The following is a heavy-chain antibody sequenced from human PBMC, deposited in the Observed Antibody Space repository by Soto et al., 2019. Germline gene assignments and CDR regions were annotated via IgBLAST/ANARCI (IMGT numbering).Heavy chain of an antibody. CDR2: MNPNSGKT. D-gene: IGHD4-17*01. Sequence: QVQLVQSGAEVKKPGASVKVSCKASGYTFTSYDINWVRQATGQGLEWMGWMNPNSGKTGYAQKSRGRATMTRNTSISTAYMELSSLRAEDMAVYYCARTLYGDNVDYWGQGTLVTVSS. CDR1: GYTFTSYD. V-gene: IGHV1-8*01. CDR3: ARTLYGDNVDY. J-gene: IGHJ4*02.